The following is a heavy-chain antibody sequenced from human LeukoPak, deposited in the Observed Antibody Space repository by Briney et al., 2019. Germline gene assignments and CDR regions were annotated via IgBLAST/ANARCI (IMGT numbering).Heavy chain of an antibody. CDR1: GGSFSGYY. D-gene: IGHD4-17*01. CDR2: IKHSGST. J-gene: IGHJ4*02. Sequence: SETLSLTCAVYGGSFSGYYWSWIRQPPGKGLEWIGEIKHSGSTNYNPSLKSRVTISVDTSKNQFSLKLSSVTAADTAVYYCARGGYGDYIYWGQGTLVTVSS. CDR3: ARGGYGDYIY. V-gene: IGHV4-34*01.